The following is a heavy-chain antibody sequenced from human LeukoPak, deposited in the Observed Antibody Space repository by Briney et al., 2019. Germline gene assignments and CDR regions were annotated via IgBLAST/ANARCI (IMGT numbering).Heavy chain of an antibody. CDR2: IFNSVST. D-gene: IGHD1-1*01. CDR3: AREGSNWDPLDY. V-gene: IGHV4-59*08. J-gene: IGHJ4*02. CDR1: GGSISNYY. Sequence: SETLSLTCTVSGGSISNYYWSWIRQPPGRGLEWIGYIFNSVSTNYNPSLKSRVTISVDTSKNQFSLKLSSVTAADTAVYYCAREGSNWDPLDYWGQGTLVTVSS.